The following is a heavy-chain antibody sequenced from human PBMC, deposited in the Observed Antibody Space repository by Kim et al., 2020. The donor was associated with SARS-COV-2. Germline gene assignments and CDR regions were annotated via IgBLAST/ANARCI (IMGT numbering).Heavy chain of an antibody. CDR3: ARRSTGLGGFDY. V-gene: IGHV3-23*01. CDR1: GFTFSTYS. CDR2: INSGGDDR. J-gene: IGHJ4*02. D-gene: IGHD3-16*01. Sequence: GGSLRLSCAASGFTFSTYSMSWVRQAPGEGLEWISSINSGGDDRYYADSVKGRFTISRDNSRDTVLLQMNGLRADDTALYFCARRSTGLGGFDYWGQGTLVTVSS.